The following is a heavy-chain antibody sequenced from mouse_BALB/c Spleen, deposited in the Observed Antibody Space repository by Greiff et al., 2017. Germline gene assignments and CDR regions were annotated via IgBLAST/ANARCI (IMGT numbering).Heavy chain of an antibody. CDR3: ATCDDCDVRDSFDY. CDR1: GYTFTSYY. Sequence: VQLQQSGPELVKPGASVRISCKASGYTFTSYYIHWVKQRPGQGLEWIGWIYPGNVNTKYNEKFKGKATLTADKSSSTAYMQLSSLTSEGTAVYFCATCDDCDVRDSFDYWGQGTTVTVSA. CDR2: IYPGNVNT. D-gene: IGHD2-4*01. V-gene: IGHV1S56*01. J-gene: IGHJ2*01.